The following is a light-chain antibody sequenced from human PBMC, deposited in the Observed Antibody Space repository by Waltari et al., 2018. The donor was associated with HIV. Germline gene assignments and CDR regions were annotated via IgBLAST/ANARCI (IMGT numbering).Light chain of an antibody. V-gene: IGLV2-14*03. CDR2: DVS. J-gene: IGLJ3*02. Sequence: QSALTQPASVSGSPGQSITISCTGTTSAVGGYNYVSWYQQHPGKAPKLMIYDVSNRPSGVSNRFSGSKSGNTASLTISGLQAEDEADYYCSSYTSSSTIWVFGGGTKLTVL. CDR1: TSAVGGYNY. CDR3: SSYTSSSTIWV.